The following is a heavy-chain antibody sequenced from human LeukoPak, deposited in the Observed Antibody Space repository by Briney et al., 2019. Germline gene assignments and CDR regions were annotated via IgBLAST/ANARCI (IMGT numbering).Heavy chain of an antibody. D-gene: IGHD3-10*01. CDR1: GFTFSSYC. CDR2: ITSDGSST. J-gene: IGHJ3*02. CDR3: ARDGGDDAFDI. Sequence: GGSLRLSCAASGFTFSSYCMHWVRQAPGKGLEWVSRITSDGSSTSYADSVKGRFTISRDNAKNTLYLQMNSLRAEDTAVYYCARDGGDDAFDIWGQGTMVTVSS. V-gene: IGHV3-74*01.